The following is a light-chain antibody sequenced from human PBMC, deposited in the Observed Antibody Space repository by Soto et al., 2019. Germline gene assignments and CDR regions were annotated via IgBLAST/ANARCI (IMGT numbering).Light chain of an antibody. CDR2: GAS. J-gene: IGKJ1*01. Sequence: NVLTQSPGTLSLSPGERANLSCRASQSVSSSYLAWYQQKPGQAPRLLIYGASSRATGIPDRFSGSGSGTDFTLTISRLEPEDFAVYYCQQCGSSPWTFGQGTKVDIK. CDR3: QQCGSSPWT. CDR1: QSVSSSY. V-gene: IGKV3-20*01.